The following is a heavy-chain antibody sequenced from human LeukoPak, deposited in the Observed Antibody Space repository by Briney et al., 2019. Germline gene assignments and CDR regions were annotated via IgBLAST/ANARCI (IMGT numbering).Heavy chain of an antibody. CDR2: ISAYNGNT. J-gene: IGHJ4*02. CDR3: ARDLNDILTGYYNY. CDR1: GYTFTSYG. V-gene: IGHV1-18*01. D-gene: IGHD3-9*01. Sequence: ASVKVSCKASGYTFTSYGISWVRQAPGQGLEWMGWISAYNGNTNYAQKLQGRVTMTTDTSTSTAYMELRSLRSDDTAVYYCARDLNDILTGYYNYWGQGTLVTVSS.